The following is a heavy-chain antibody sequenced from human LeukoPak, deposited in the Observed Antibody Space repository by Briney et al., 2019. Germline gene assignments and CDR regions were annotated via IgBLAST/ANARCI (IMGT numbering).Heavy chain of an antibody. J-gene: IGHJ4*02. CDR2: IKKDGSEK. D-gene: IGHD2-2*01. V-gene: IGHV3-7*01. CDR1: GFTFSTYW. CDR3: ARGDSFSSSDFETMGY. Sequence: TGGSLRLSCGASGFTFSTYWMTWVRQAPGKGLQWVANIKKDGSEKYYVDSVKGRFTISRDNAKNSVDLQMNSLRAEDTAVYYCARGDSFSSSDFETMGYWGQGTLVTVSS.